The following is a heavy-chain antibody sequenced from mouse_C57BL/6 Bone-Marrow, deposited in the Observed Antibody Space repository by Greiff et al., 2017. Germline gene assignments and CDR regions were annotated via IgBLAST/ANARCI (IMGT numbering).Heavy chain of an antibody. Sequence: EVKVVESGGGLVKPGGSLKLSCAASGFTFSSYTMSWVRQTPEKRLEWVATISGGGGNTYYPDSVKGRFTISRDNAKNTLYLQMSSLRSEDTALYYGARRRRRNEGPYYYAMDYWGQGTSVTVSS. V-gene: IGHV5-9*01. CDR3: ARRRRRNEGPYYYAMDY. CDR2: ISGGGGNT. CDR1: GFTFSSYT. J-gene: IGHJ4*01.